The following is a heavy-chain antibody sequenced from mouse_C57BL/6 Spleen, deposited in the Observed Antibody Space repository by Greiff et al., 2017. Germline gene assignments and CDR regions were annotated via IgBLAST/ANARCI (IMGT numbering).Heavy chain of an antibody. CDR3: ARDSHVYGCCFCFDY. V-gene: IGHV1-72*01. J-gene: IGHJ2*01. CDR2: INPNSGGT. Sequence: QVQLQQSGAELVKPGASVKLSCKASGYTFTSYWMHWVKQRPGRGLEWIGRINPNSGGTKYNEKFKTKATLTVDKPSSTAYMQLSSLTSEDSAVYYCARDSHVYGCCFCFDYWGQGTTLTVSS. D-gene: IGHD1-1*01. CDR1: GYTFTSYW.